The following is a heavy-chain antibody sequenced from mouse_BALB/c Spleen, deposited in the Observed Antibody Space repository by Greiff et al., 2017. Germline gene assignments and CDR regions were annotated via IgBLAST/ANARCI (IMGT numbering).Heavy chain of an antibody. V-gene: IGHV5-15*02. J-gene: IGHJ4*01. CDR3: ARILPYAMDY. Sequence: EVKLMESGGGLVQPGGSRKLSCAASGFTFSDYGMAWVRQAPGKGPEWVAFISNLAYSIYYADTVTGRFTISRENAKNTLYLEMSSLRSEDTAMYYCARILPYAMDYWGQGTSVTVSS. D-gene: IGHD5-5*01. CDR2: ISNLAYSI. CDR1: GFTFSDYG.